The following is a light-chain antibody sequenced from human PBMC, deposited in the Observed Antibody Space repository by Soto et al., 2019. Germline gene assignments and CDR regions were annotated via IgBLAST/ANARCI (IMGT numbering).Light chain of an antibody. CDR3: MQSVQQRT. Sequence: DIVMIQKPLSLSVTPGQPASISCKSRQSLLHSSGKTYLFWYLQKAGQPPQGLIYEGFNRFSGVPDRFSGSGSGTDFTLKISRVEAEDVGVYYCMQSVQQRTFGQGTKVDIK. J-gene: IGKJ1*01. CDR2: EGF. CDR1: QSLLHSSGKTY. V-gene: IGKV2D-29*01.